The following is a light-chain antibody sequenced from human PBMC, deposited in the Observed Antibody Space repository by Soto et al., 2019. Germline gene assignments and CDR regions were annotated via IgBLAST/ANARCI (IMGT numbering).Light chain of an antibody. CDR2: EVT. J-gene: IGLJ1*01. CDR3: SSYSSSGPNYV. V-gene: IGLV2-14*01. CDR1: SSDVGGYNY. Sequence: QSVLTQPASVSGSPGQSITISCTGTSSDVGGYNYVSWYQQHPGKAPKLMIYEVTNRPSGVSSRFSASKSGNTASLTISGLQAEDEADYFCSSYSSSGPNYVFGTGTKLTVL.